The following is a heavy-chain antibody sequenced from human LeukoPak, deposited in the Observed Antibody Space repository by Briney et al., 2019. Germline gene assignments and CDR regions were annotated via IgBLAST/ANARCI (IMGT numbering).Heavy chain of an antibody. CDR2: MNQGGSET. CDR1: GFTFGRHR. Sequence: GGSLRLSCAASGFTFGRHRMSWVRQAPGKGLEWVAHMNQGGSETTNVDSVKGRFTISRDDAKNLVFLQMNSLRVEDTAMYYCARDGVAGGFDYWGQGILVTVSS. D-gene: IGHD6-19*01. CDR3: ARDGVAGGFDY. V-gene: IGHV3-7*01. J-gene: IGHJ4*02.